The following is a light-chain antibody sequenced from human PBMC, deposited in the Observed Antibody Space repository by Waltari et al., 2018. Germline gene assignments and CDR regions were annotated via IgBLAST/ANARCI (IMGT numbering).Light chain of an antibody. Sequence: EIELTQSPGTLTLSPGERATLPCRASQSVSSTYLAWYQQRPGQAPRLLIYGVTSRASGIPDRFSGSGSGTDFTLTISRLEPEDFAVYYCQQYLSTALTFGGGTKVEIK. CDR2: GVT. J-gene: IGKJ4*01. CDR3: QQYLSTALT. V-gene: IGKV3-20*01. CDR1: QSVSSTY.